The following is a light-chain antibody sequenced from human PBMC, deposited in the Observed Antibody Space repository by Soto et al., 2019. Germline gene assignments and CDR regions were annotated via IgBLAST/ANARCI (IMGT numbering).Light chain of an antibody. V-gene: IGKV3-20*01. J-gene: IGKJ1*01. Sequence: EIVLTQSPGTLSLSPGERATLSCRASQSVSSSYLAWYQQKPGQAPRLLIHGASSRATGIPDRFSGSGSGTDFTLTISRLEPEDFAVYYCQQYRNSRPWTFGQGTKVEIK. CDR3: QQYRNSRPWT. CDR1: QSVSSSY. CDR2: GAS.